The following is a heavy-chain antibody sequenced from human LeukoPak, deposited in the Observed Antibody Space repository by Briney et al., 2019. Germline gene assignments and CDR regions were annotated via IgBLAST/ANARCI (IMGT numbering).Heavy chain of an antibody. J-gene: IGHJ4*02. CDR1: GFTCSSYW. V-gene: IGHV3-7*01. CDR2: IKQDGSEK. CDR3: ARIRRGWSQNWDY. Sequence: GGSLRLSCAASGFTCSSYWMSWVRQAPGRGLEWVANIKQDGSEKYYVDSVKGRFTISRDNAKNSLYLQMNSLRAEDTAVYYCARIRRGWSQNWDYWGQGTLVTVSS. D-gene: IGHD6-19*01.